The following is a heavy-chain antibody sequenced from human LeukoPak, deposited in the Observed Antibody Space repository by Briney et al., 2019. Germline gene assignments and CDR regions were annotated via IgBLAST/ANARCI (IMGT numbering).Heavy chain of an antibody. CDR3: AKKVVVGATSPYSDFQD. D-gene: IGHD1-26*01. CDR2: ISGSGVTT. Sequence: PGGSLRLSCEASGFTFSSYAMSWVRQAPGKGRGWVSAISGSGVTTRYAGSVKGRFPISRDNSKNTLYLQMNSLRAEDTALYYCAKKVVVGATSPYSDFQDWGQGTLVTVSS. CDR1: GFTFSSYA. V-gene: IGHV3-23*01. J-gene: IGHJ1*01.